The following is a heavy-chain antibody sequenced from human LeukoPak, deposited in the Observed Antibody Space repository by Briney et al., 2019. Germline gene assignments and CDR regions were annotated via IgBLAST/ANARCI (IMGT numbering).Heavy chain of an antibody. V-gene: IGHV3-23*01. Sequence: GGSLTLSCAASGFTFSSYAMSWVRQAPGKGLEWVSAISGSGGSTYYADSVKGRFTISRDNSKNTLYLQMNSLRAEDTAVYYCAKSTYYGDYGYYYGMDVWGQGTTVTVSS. J-gene: IGHJ6*02. D-gene: IGHD4-17*01. CDR3: AKSTYYGDYGYYYGMDV. CDR2: ISGSGGST. CDR1: GFTFSSYA.